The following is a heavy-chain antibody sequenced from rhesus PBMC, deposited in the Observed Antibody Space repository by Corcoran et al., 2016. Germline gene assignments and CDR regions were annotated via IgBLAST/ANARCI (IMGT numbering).Heavy chain of an antibody. CDR3: ATRRDFFDD. CDR1: GEPNPHYF. CDR2: MDGRNSAT. V-gene: IGHV4S11*01. J-gene: IGHJ4*01. Sequence: QLQLQEWGPGLVKPSETLSLTCAVSGEPNPHYFWGLVRQAPGKGVGWMGSMDGRNSATNYTPSLESRVALSVDTSKNQFFLNLLSVTAADTAIYYCATRRDFFDDWGQGVLVTVSS.